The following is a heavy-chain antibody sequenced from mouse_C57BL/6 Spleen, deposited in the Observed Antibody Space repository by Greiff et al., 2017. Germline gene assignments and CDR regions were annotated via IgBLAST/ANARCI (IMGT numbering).Heavy chain of an antibody. D-gene: IGHD2-5*01. V-gene: IGHV3-1*01. CDR3: ARGDYSNLFAY. CDR1: GYSITSGYD. Sequence: EVKLQESGPGMVKPSQSLSLTCTVTGYSITSGYDWHWIRHFPGNKLEWMGYISYSGSTNYNPSLKSRISITHDTSKNHFFLKLNSVTTEDTATYYCARGDYSNLFAYWGQGTLVTVSA. CDR2: ISYSGST. J-gene: IGHJ3*01.